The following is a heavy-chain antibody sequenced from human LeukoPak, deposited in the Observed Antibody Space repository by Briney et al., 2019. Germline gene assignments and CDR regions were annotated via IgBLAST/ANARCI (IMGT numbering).Heavy chain of an antibody. J-gene: IGHJ6*02. CDR1: GGTFSSYA. D-gene: IGHD5-18*01. Sequence: SVKVSCKASGGTFSSYAISWVRQAPGQGLEWMGRIIPILGIANYAQKFQGRVTITADKSTSTAYMELSSLRSEDTAVYYCARPGTAMVTAGYYYGMDVWGQGTTVTVSS. V-gene: IGHV1-69*04. CDR3: ARPGTAMVTAGYYYGMDV. CDR2: IIPILGIA.